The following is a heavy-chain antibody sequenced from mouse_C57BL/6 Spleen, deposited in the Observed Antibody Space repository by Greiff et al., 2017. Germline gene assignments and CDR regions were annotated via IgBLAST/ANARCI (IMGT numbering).Heavy chain of an antibody. CDR1: GYSITSGYY. V-gene: IGHV3-6*01. CDR2: ISYDGST. J-gene: IGHJ2*01. CDR3: ARAAYDSNFLDY. Sequence: EVQRVESGPGLVKPSPSLSLTCSVTGYSITSGYYWNWIRQFPGNKLEWMGYISYDGSTNYNPSLKNRISITRDTSKNQFFLKLNSVTTEDTATYYCARAAYDSNFLDYWGQGTTLTVSS. D-gene: IGHD2-5*01.